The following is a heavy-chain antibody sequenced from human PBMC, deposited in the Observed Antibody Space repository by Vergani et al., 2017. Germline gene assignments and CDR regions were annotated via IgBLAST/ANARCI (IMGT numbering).Heavy chain of an antibody. V-gene: IGHV1-69-2*01. CDR2: VDPEDGET. D-gene: IGHD4-17*01. Sequence: EVQLVQSGAEVKKPGATMKISCKVSGYTFTDHYMHWVKQAPGKGLEWMRHVDPEDGETIYAEKFKGRVTIAADTSTDTAHLELSSLRSEDTAAYYCATPQTVTTGGMEVWGQGTTVIVSS. J-gene: IGHJ6*02. CDR1: GYTFTDHY. CDR3: ATPQTVTTGGMEV.